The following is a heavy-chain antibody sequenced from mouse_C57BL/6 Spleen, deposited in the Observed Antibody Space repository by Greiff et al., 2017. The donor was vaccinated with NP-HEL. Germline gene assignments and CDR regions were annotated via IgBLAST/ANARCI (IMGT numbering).Heavy chain of an antibody. D-gene: IGHD4-1*01. CDR1: GYAFSSSW. V-gene: IGHV1-82*01. CDR3: ARRANWDYFDY. Sequence: PELVKPGASVKISCKASGYAFSSSWMNWVKQRPGKGLEWIGRIYPGDGDTNYNGKFKGKATLTADKSSSTAYMQLSSLTSEDSAVYFCARRANWDYFDYWGQGTTLTVSS. CDR2: IYPGDGDT. J-gene: IGHJ2*01.